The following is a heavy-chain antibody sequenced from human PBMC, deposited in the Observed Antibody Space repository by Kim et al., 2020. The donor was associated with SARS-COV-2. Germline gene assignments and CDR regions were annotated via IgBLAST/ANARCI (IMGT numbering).Heavy chain of an antibody. Sequence: GGSLRLSCAASGFTFSSSAMSWVRQAPGKGLEWVSSILSSGGTTYYADSVKGRFTISRDNSKNTLFLQVNSLRAEDTALYYCAVARATVNSLWGQGTLVTVSS. CDR1: GFTFSSSA. J-gene: IGHJ4*02. CDR3: AVARATVNSL. CDR2: ILSSGGTT. V-gene: IGHV3-23*01. D-gene: IGHD4-17*01.